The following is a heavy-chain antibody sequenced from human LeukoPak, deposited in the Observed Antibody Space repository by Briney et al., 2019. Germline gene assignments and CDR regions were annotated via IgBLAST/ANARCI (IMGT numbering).Heavy chain of an antibody. J-gene: IGHJ1*01. D-gene: IGHD2-21*02. Sequence: GASVKVSCKASGGTFSSYAISWVRQAPGQGLEWMGRIIPIFGIANYAQKFQGRVTITADKSTSTAYMELSSLRSEDTAVYYCALAYCGGDCYGSAEYFQHWGQGTLVTVSS. CDR3: ALAYCGGDCYGSAEYFQH. V-gene: IGHV1-69*04. CDR2: IIPIFGIA. CDR1: GGTFSSYA.